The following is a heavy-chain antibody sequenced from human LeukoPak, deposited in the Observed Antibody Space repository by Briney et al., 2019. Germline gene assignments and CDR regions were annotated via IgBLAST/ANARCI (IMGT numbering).Heavy chain of an antibody. Sequence: ASVKVSCKASGYTFTGHYMHWVRQAPGQGLEWMGWINPNNGGTNYAQKFQGRVTMTRDTSISTAYMELSRLRSDDTAVYYCAREYALYSGRYIDFDYWGQGTLVTVSS. V-gene: IGHV1-2*02. CDR1: GYTFTGHY. CDR2: INPNNGGT. J-gene: IGHJ4*02. CDR3: AREYALYSGRYIDFDY. D-gene: IGHD1-26*01.